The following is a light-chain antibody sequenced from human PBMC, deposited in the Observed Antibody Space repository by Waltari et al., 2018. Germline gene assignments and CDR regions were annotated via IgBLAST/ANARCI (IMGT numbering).Light chain of an antibody. CDR1: SEDVGNQG. Sequence: QAGLTQSPSVSHALRQTATLTCTGNSEDVGNQGAAWLQQHQGHPPKLLSYRDNRRPSGISERFFASRSGNTASLTITDLQPEDEADYYCSAWDDSLNTYIFGTGTKVTVL. CDR3: SAWDDSLNTYI. CDR2: RDN. V-gene: IGLV10-54*04. J-gene: IGLJ1*01.